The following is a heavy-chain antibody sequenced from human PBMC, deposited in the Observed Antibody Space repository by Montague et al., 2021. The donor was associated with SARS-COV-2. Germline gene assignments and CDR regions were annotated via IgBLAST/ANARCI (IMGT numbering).Heavy chain of an antibody. CDR2: IYYSGST. CDR1: GGSISSYY. J-gene: IGHJ5*02. Sequence: SETLSLTCTVSGGSISSYYWIWIRQPPGKGLEWIGYIYYSGSTNYNPSLKSRVTISVDTSKNQFSLKLSSVTAADTAVYYCARHRRAPYCCGCSCYSPPGWFDPWGQGTLVTVSS. CDR3: ARHRRAPYCCGCSCYSPPGWFDP. V-gene: IGHV4-59*08. D-gene: IGHD2-15*01.